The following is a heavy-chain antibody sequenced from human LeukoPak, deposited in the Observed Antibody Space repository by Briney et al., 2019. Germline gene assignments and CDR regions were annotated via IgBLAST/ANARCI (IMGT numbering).Heavy chain of an antibody. CDR3: ARGSEYYYGSGSYYGY. V-gene: IGHV3-23*01. D-gene: IGHD3-10*01. Sequence: GGSLRLSCAASGFTFNSYAMNWVRQAPGKGLEWVSGISGFGGSTYYAPSVKGRLTISRDNSKNTLYLQMNSLRAEDTAVNYCARGSEYYYGSGSYYGYWGQGTLVTVSS. CDR2: ISGFGGST. CDR1: GFTFNSYA. J-gene: IGHJ4*02.